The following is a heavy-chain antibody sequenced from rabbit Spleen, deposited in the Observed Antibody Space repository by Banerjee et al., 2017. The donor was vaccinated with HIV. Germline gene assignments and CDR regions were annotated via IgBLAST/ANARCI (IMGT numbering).Heavy chain of an antibody. D-gene: IGHD8-1*01. CDR3: ARDTGTSFSTYGMDL. J-gene: IGHJ6*01. Sequence: QEQLVESGGGLVQPEGSLTLTCTASGFSFSSSYYMCWVRQAPGKGLEWIGCIYTYYGSTYYASWAKGRFTISKTSSTTVTLQMTSLTAADTATYFCARDTGTSFSTYGMDLWGQGTLVTVS. V-gene: IGHV1S45*01. CDR1: GFSFSSSYY. CDR2: IYTYYGST.